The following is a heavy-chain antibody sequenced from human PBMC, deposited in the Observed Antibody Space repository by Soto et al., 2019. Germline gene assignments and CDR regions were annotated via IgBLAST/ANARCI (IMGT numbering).Heavy chain of an antibody. Sequence: GESLKISCKGSGYSFTSYWINWVRQLPGKGLEWMGRIDPSDSYTNYSPSFQGHVTISVDKSINTAYLQWNRLNASDTAMYYCATDRCPVAPDNWGQGTLVTVSS. V-gene: IGHV5-10-1*01. D-gene: IGHD2-15*01. CDR3: ATDRCPVAPDN. CDR1: GYSFTSYW. J-gene: IGHJ4*02. CDR2: IDPSDSYT.